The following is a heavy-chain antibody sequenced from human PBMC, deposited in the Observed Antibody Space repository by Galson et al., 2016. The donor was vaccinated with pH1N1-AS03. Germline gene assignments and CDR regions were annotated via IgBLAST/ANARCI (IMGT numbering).Heavy chain of an antibody. CDR3: ARQRYGGNTD. CDR2: INYNRGT. Sequence: SETLSLTCSVSGGSLSGSIYYWGWFRQPPGKGLEWIGSINYNRGTYSSPSLKSRLTKSMDTSKNQFSLKLSFVTAADTAVYYCARQRYGGNTDWGQGTLVTVSS. V-gene: IGHV4-39*07. CDR1: GGSLSGSIYY. D-gene: IGHD4/OR15-4a*01. J-gene: IGHJ4*02.